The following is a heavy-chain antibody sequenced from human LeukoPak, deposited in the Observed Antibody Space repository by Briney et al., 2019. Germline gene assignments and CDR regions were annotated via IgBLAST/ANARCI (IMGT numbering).Heavy chain of an antibody. Sequence: GGFLRLSCAASGFAFSDYSMNWVRQAPGKGLEWVSYISSSSSTIYYADSVKGRFTISRDNAKNSLYLQMNSLRDEDTAVYYCAIRCSGGSCYPDWGQGTLVTVSS. CDR2: ISSSSSTI. J-gene: IGHJ4*02. D-gene: IGHD2-15*01. V-gene: IGHV3-48*02. CDR3: AIRCSGGSCYPD. CDR1: GFAFSDYS.